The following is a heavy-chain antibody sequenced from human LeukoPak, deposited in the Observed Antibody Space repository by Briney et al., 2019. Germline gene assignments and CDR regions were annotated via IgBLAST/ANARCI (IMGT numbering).Heavy chain of an antibody. V-gene: IGHV3-66*01. D-gene: IGHD6-13*01. J-gene: IGHJ4*02. CDR2: IYSGGST. CDR1: GFTVSNNY. Sequence: GGSLRLSCAASGFTVSNNYMSWVRQAPGKGLEWVSVIYSGGSTFYADSVKGRFTISRDNSKNTLYLQMSSLRAEDTAVYYCARSPYSSSWYEYWGQGTLVTVSS. CDR3: ARSPYSSSWYEY.